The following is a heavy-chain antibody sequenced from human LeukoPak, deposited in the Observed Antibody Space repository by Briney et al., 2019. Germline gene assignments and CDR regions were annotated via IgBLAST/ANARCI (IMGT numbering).Heavy chain of an antibody. CDR1: GGSISSYY. Sequence: SETLSLTCTVSGGSISSYYWSWIRQPPGKGLEWIGYIYYSGSTNYNPSLKSRVTISVDTSKNQFFLKLSSVTAADTAVYYCARVGTYYDFWSGYYTPYYFDYWGQGTLVTVSS. J-gene: IGHJ4*02. V-gene: IGHV4-59*01. CDR2: IYYSGST. CDR3: ARVGTYYDFWSGYYTPYYFDY. D-gene: IGHD3-3*01.